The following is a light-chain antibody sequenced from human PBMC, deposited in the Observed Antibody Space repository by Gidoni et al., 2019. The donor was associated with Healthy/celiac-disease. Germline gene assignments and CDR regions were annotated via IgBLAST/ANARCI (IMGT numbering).Light chain of an antibody. V-gene: IGKV1-39*01. CDR2: AAS. CDR1: QSISSY. Sequence: DIQMTHSPSSLSASVGDRVTITCRASQSISSYLNWYQQKPGKAPKLLIYAASSLQSGVPSRFSGSGSGTDFTLTISSLQHEDFATYYCQQSYSTPRTFGQGTKVEIK. J-gene: IGKJ1*01. CDR3: QQSYSTPRT.